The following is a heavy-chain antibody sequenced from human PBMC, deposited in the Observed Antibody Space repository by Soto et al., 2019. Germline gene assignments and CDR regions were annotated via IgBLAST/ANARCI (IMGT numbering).Heavy chain of an antibody. CDR3: ASVGLLEWCGDDAFDI. J-gene: IGHJ3*02. CDR1: GYTFTSYD. Sequence: GASVKVSCKASGYTFTSYDINWVRQATGQGLEWMGWINPNSGNTGYAQKFQGRVTMTRNTSISTAYMELSSLRSEDTAVYYCASVGLLEWCGDDAFDIWGQGTMGTVSS. CDR2: INPNSGNT. D-gene: IGHD3-3*02. V-gene: IGHV1-8*01.